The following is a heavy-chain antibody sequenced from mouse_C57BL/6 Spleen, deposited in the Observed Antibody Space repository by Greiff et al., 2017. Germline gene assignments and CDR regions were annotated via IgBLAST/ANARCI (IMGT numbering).Heavy chain of an antibody. CDR3: ARHEGDPLYYGFMDY. V-gene: IGHV1-62-2*01. Sequence: VQRVESGAELVKPGASVKLSCKASGYTFTEYTIHWVKQRSGQGLEWIGWFYPGSGSIKYNEKFKDKATLTADKSSSTVYMELSRLTSEDSAVYFRARHEGDPLYYGFMDYWGQGTSVTVSS. CDR1: GYTFTEYT. D-gene: IGHD2-1*01. J-gene: IGHJ4*01. CDR2: FYPGSGSI.